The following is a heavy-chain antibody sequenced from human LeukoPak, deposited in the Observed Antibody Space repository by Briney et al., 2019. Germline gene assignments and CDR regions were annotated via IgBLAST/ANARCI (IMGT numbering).Heavy chain of an antibody. J-gene: IGHJ5*02. CDR1: GGSISRGSYY. CDR3: ARDIVGDYPLRWFDP. D-gene: IGHD4-17*01. V-gene: IGHV4-61*10. Sequence: PSETLSLTCSVSGGSISRGSYYWNWIRQPAGKGLEWIGYIYYSGSTNYNPSLKSRVTISVDTSKNQFSLKLSSVTAADTAVYYCARDIVGDYPLRWFDPWGQGTLVTVSS. CDR2: IYYSGST.